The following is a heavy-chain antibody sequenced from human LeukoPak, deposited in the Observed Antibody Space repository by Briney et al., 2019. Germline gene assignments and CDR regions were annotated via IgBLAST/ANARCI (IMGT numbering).Heavy chain of an antibody. CDR2: IKRDGSEK. Sequence: GGSLRLSCAASGFTFSSYWMSWVRQAPGKGLEWVANIKRDGSEKYYVDSVKGRFTISRDNAKNSLYLQMNSLRAEDTAVYYCARDQASYYYYYMDVWGKGTTVTVSS. CDR3: ARDQASYYYYYMDV. V-gene: IGHV3-7*01. CDR1: GFTFSSYW. J-gene: IGHJ6*03.